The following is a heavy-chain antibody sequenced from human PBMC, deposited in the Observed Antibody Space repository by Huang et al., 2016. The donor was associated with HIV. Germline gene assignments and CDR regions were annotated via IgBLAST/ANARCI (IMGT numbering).Heavy chain of an antibody. J-gene: IGHJ4*02. CDR2: SVPLFRAP. CDR3: AMSLRYQYDSRSYWGRYFDY. D-gene: IGHD3-16*01. V-gene: IGHV1-69*01. CDR1: GGSFSDQI. Sequence: QVQLEQSGPAVRKPGSSVKVSCQASGGSFSDQIISVVLQRWVRLDVVRRCGAMGGSVPLFRAPADAQEFKGRGTMTADESTATYYMELNSVTSEDTAVYYCAMSLRYQYDSRSYWGRYFDYWGQGTLVTVSS.